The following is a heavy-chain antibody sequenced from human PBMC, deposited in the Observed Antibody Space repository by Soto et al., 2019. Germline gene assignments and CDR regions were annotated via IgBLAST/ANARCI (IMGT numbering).Heavy chain of an antibody. CDR1: GGSISSGGYY. D-gene: IGHD6-13*01. Sequence: LSLTCTVSGGSISSGGYYWSWIRQHPGKGLEWIGYIYYSGSTYYNPSLKSRVTISVDTSKNQFSLKLSSVTAADTAVYYCARINSSSLDGWFDPWGQGTLVTVSS. V-gene: IGHV4-31*03. CDR3: ARINSSSLDGWFDP. J-gene: IGHJ5*02. CDR2: IYYSGST.